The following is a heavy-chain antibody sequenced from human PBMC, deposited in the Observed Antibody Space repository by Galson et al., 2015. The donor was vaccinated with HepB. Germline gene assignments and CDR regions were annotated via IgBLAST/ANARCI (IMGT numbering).Heavy chain of an antibody. V-gene: IGHV3-48*02. CDR1: GFTFSSYS. Sequence: SLRLSCAASGFTFSSYSMNWVCQAPGKGLEWVSYISSSSSTIYYADSVKGRFTISRDNAKNSLYLQMNSLRDEDTAVYYCARDCSSTSCYYYYYGMDVWGQGTTVTVSS. CDR3: ARDCSSTSCYYYYYGMDV. D-gene: IGHD2-2*01. CDR2: ISSSSSTI. J-gene: IGHJ6*02.